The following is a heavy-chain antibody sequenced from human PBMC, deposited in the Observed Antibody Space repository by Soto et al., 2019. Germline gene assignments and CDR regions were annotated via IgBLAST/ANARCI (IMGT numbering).Heavy chain of an antibody. CDR1: GFTLSSYN. D-gene: IGHD1-26*01. V-gene: IGHV3-48*02. CDR2: ISGSSDTI. J-gene: IGHJ6*02. Sequence: GGSLRLSCAASGFTLSSYNMNWVRQAPGKGLEWVSYISGSSDTIYYADSVKGRFTISRDNAKNSLYLQMDSLRDEDTAVYYRATGSGATATELIPGMDEWGQGTMVTVSS. CDR3: ATGSGATATELIPGMDE.